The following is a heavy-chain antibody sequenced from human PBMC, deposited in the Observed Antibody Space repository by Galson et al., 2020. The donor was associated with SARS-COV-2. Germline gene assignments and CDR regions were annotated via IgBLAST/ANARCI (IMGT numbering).Heavy chain of an antibody. D-gene: IGHD1-26*01. CDR1: GGSISSSNW. J-gene: IGHJ4*02. Sequence: SETLSLTCAVSGGSISSSNWWSWVRQPPGKGLEWIGEIYHSGSTNYNPSLKSRVTILVDKSKNQFSLKLSSVTAADTAVYYCARVYSGSYPRYYFDYWGQGTLVTVSS. V-gene: IGHV4-4*02. CDR3: ARVYSGSYPRYYFDY. CDR2: IYHSGST.